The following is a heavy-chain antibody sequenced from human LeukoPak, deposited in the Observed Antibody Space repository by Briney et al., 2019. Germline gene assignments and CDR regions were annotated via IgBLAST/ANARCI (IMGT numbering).Heavy chain of an antibody. CDR2: IIGSAVNI. Sequence: GGSLRLSCTTSGFTFGDYALSWVRQAPGKGLEWVSTIIGSAVNIYYADSVKGRFTISRDDSKNTVYLQMNSLRAEDTAVYSCAKYTSGTSYRGLDQWGQGTLVTVSS. J-gene: IGHJ4*02. V-gene: IGHV3-23*01. CDR3: AKYTSGTSYRGLDQ. D-gene: IGHD3-10*01. CDR1: GFTFGDYA.